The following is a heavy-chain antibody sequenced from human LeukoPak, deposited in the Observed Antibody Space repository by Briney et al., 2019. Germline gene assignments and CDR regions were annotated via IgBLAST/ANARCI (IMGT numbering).Heavy chain of an antibody. CDR1: GGSISSYD. CDR2: IYTSGST. V-gene: IGHV4-4*07. D-gene: IGHD2-2*01. J-gene: IGHJ3*02. CDR3: ARGGPADAFDI. Sequence: SEALSLTCTVSGGSISSYDWSWVRQPAGKGLGWIGRIYTSGSTNYNPSLKSRVTMSVDTSQNQFSLKLSSVTAADTAVYYCARGGPADAFDIWGQGTMVTVSS.